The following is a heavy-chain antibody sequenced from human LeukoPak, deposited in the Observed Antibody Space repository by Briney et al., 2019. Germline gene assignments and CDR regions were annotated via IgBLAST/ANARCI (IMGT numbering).Heavy chain of an antibody. CDR2: INGDGSGT. J-gene: IGHJ3*02. V-gene: IGHV3-74*01. CDR1: GFSFSNYA. CDR3: ARGGSPPEALGDTFDI. Sequence: GGSLRLSCSASGFSFSNYAMHWVRQAPGKGLVRVSRINGDGSGTINADSVKGRFTISRDNAKNTLYLQMNSLRAEDTAVYYCARGGSPPEALGDTFDIWGQGTVVTVSS. D-gene: IGHD1-26*01.